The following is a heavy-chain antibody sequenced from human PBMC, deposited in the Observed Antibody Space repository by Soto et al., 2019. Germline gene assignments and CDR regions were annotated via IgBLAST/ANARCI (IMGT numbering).Heavy chain of an antibody. J-gene: IGHJ6*02. CDR3: ASSRLQWFGDHRYYLYGFPV. D-gene: IGHD3-10*01. Sequence: ASETLSLTCSVSGAAIGSAYNCRSWIRERPGNSLKWVGHIHYSRGTDYNPSLKSRLTISLDTSKNLFSLKLSSVTVADTAVDICASSRLQWFGDHRYYLYGFPVWRPGAPV. CDR1: GAAIGSAYNC. CDR2: IHYSRGT. V-gene: IGHV4-30-4*01.